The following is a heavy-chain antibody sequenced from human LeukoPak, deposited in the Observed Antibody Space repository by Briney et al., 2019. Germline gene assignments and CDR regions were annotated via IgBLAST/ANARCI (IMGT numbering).Heavy chain of an antibody. Sequence: PGGSLRLSCAASGFNFNIYWMSWVRQAPGKGLEWVANIKQDGSEKYYVDSVKGRFTISRDNAKNSLYLQMNSLRAEDTAVYYCARGESYYDFWSGYSPTFDYWGQGTLVTVSS. D-gene: IGHD3-3*01. J-gene: IGHJ4*02. V-gene: IGHV3-7*01. CDR1: GFNFNIYW. CDR2: IKQDGSEK. CDR3: ARGESYYDFWSGYSPTFDY.